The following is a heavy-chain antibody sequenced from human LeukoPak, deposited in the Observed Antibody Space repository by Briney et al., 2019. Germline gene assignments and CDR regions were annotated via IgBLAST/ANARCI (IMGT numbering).Heavy chain of an antibody. D-gene: IGHD3-10*01. V-gene: IGHV3-23*01. J-gene: IGHJ4*02. CDR2: ISGSGGST. CDR1: GFTFSSYA. CDR3: AKVVRGVIIPTDFDY. Sequence: GGSLRLSCAASGFTFSSYAMSWVRQAPGKGLGWVSAISGSGGSTYYADSVKGRFTISRDNSKNTLYLQMNSLRAEDTAVYYCAKVVRGVIIPTDFDYWGQGTLVTVSS.